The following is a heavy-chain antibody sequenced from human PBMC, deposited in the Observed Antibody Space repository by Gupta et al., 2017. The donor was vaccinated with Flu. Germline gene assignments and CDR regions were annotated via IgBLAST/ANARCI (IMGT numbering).Heavy chain of an antibody. V-gene: IGHV3-30*05. J-gene: IGHJ5*02. CDR2: ISRDGSNE. D-gene: IGHD1-1*01. Sequence: QVQVVESGGGVVQPGRSLRRSCAASGLTFTKYGMHWVRQAPGKGPEWVAVISRDGSNEHYADSVKGRFTISRDNSKNTVFLQMTSLRPEDTAVYYCAKGGGISWNPLDPWGQGTLVTVSS. CDR1: GLTFTKYG. CDR3: AKGGGISWNPLDP.